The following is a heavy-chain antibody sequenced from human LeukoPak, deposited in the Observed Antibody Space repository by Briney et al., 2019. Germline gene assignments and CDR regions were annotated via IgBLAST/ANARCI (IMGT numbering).Heavy chain of an antibody. CDR2: IYHSGST. D-gene: IGHD3-22*01. J-gene: IGHJ3*01. CDR3: ARAYDIGGYLRAFDF. CDR1: GYSISSGYY. V-gene: IGHV4-38-2*02. Sequence: SETLSLTCTVSGYSISSGYYWGWIRRPPRKGLEWIGNIYHSGSTYYNPSLKSRATMSVDTSKNQFSLKLTSVTAADTAVYYCARAYDIGGYLRAFDFWGQGTMVTVSS.